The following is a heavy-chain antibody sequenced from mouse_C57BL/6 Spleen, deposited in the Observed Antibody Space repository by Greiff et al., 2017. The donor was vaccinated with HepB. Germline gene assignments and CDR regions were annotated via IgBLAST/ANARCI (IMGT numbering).Heavy chain of an antibody. Sequence: EVKLVESGGGLVQPGGSLKLSCAASGFTFSDYYMYWVRQTPEKRLEWVAYISNGGGSTYYPDTVKGRFTISRDNAKNTLYLQMSRLKSEDTAMYYCARPPYDGYYLYAMDYWGQGTSVTVSS. CDR2: ISNGGGST. D-gene: IGHD2-3*01. J-gene: IGHJ4*01. V-gene: IGHV5-12*01. CDR3: ARPPYDGYYLYAMDY. CDR1: GFTFSDYY.